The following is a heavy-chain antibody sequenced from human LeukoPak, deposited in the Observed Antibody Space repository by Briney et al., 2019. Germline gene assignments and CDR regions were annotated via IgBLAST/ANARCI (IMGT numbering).Heavy chain of an antibody. CDR1: GFTFSSYS. V-gene: IGHV3-21*01. J-gene: IGHJ4*02. CDR3: ARAGYYDSSNFDY. CDR2: ISSSSSYI. Sequence: GGSLRLSCAASGFTFSSYSMNWVRQAPGKGLEWVSSISSSSSYIYYADSVKGRFTISRDNAKNSLYLQMNSLRAEDTAVYCCARAGYYDSSNFDYWGQGTLVTVSS. D-gene: IGHD3-22*01.